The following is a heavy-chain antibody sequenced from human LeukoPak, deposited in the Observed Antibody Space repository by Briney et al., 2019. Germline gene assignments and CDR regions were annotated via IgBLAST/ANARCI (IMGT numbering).Heavy chain of an antibody. J-gene: IGHJ4*02. CDR2: ISGSGGST. Sequence: GGSLRLSCAASGFTFSSCAMSWVRQAPGKGLEWVSAISGSGGSTYYADSVKGRFTISRDNSKNTLYLQMNSLRAEDTAVYYCAKDRTTTLRFLEWLFPFFDYWGQGTLVTVSS. CDR3: AKDRTTTLRFLEWLFPFFDY. CDR1: GFTFSSCA. V-gene: IGHV3-23*01. D-gene: IGHD3-3*01.